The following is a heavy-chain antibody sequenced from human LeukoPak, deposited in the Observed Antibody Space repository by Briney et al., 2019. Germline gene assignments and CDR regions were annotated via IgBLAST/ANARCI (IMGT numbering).Heavy chain of an antibody. CDR1: GFTFSTYA. CDR3: AKGEKYYYYYYMDV. J-gene: IGHJ6*03. CDR2: ISGSGGST. V-gene: IGHV3-23*01. D-gene: IGHD1-26*01. Sequence: PGGSLRLSCAASGFTFSTYAMSWVRQAPGKGLEWVSAISGSGGSTYYADSVKGRFTISRDNSENTLYLQMNSLRAEDTAVYYCAKGEKYYYYYYMDVWGKGTTVTVSS.